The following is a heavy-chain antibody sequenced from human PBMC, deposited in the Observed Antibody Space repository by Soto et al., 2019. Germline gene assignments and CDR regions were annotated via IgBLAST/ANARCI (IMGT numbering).Heavy chain of an antibody. Sequence: SETLSLTCTVSGGSVSSGSYYWSWIRQPPGKGPEWIGYIYYSGSTNYNPSLKSRVTISVDTSKNQFSLKLSSVTAADTAVYYCARAEVVTAIPLHWGQGTLVTVSS. CDR3: ARAEVVTAIPLH. D-gene: IGHD2-21*02. CDR2: IYYSGST. V-gene: IGHV4-61*01. J-gene: IGHJ1*01. CDR1: GGSVSSGSYY.